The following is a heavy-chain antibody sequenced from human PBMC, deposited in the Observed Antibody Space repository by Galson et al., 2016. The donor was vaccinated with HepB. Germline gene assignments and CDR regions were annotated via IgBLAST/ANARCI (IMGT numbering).Heavy chain of an antibody. V-gene: IGHV1-69*06. CDR2: IIPLFGET. J-gene: IGHJ4*02. Sequence: SVKVSCKASGNTFNNDAISWVRQAPGQGLEWMGGIIPLFGETTYAQKFQGRVTITADKSTSTAYMELSSLRSEDTAVYYCASGDYYDRRGDYPMYYLDYWGQGTLVTVSS. CDR3: ASGDYYDRRGDYPMYYLDY. D-gene: IGHD3-22*01. CDR1: GNTFNNDA.